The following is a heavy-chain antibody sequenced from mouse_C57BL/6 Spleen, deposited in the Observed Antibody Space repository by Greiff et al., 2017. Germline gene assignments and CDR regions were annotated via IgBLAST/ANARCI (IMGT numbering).Heavy chain of an antibody. Sequence: VQLQQSGGDLVKPGGSLKLSCAASGFTFSSYGMSWVRQTPDKRLEWVATISSGGSYTYYPDSVKGRFTISRDNAKNTLYLQMSSLKSEDTAMYYCARIYDGYYDFDYWGQGTTLTVSS. D-gene: IGHD2-3*01. J-gene: IGHJ2*01. CDR3: ARIYDGYYDFDY. CDR2: ISSGGSYT. V-gene: IGHV5-6*01. CDR1: GFTFSSYG.